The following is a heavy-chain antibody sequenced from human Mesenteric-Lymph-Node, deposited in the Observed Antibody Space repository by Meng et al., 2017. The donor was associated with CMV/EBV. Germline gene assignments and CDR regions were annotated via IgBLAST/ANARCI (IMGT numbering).Heavy chain of an antibody. CDR2: ISSSGSTI. D-gene: IGHD6-6*01. CDR1: GFTFSDYY. V-gene: IGHV3-11*01. J-gene: IGHJ6*02. CDR3: ARDQLQTYFYGTDV. Sequence: GESLKISCAASGFTFSDYYMSWIRQAPGKGLEWVSYISSSGSTIYYADSVKGRFTISRDNAKNSLYLQMNSLRAEDTAVYYCARDQLQTYFYGTDVWGQGTTVTVSS.